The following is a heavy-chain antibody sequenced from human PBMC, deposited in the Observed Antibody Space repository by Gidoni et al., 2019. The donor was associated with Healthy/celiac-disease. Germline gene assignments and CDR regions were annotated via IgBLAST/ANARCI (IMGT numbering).Heavy chain of an antibody. CDR1: GFTFSSYS. V-gene: IGHV3-21*01. CDR2: ISSSSSYI. Sequence: EVQLVESGGGLVKPGGSLRLSCAASGFTFSSYSMNWVRQAPGKGLEWVSSISSSSSYICYADSVKGRFTISRDNAKNSLYLQMNSLRAEDTAVYYCARDHSSSWPPHFDYWGQGTLVTVSS. CDR3: ARDHSSSWPPHFDY. D-gene: IGHD6-13*01. J-gene: IGHJ4*02.